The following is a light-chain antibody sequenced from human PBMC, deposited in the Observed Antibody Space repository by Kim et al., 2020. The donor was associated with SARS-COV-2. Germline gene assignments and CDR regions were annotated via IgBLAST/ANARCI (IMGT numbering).Light chain of an antibody. V-gene: IGLV1-40*01. CDR3: QSYDSTLSGWV. CDR2: GNT. Sequence: QGVTLSYPESSSNIGAVYYVHWYKQLPGTAPKLLIYGNTNRPSGVPDRFSGSKSGTSASLAITGLQAEDEADYYCQSYDSTLSGWVFGGGTQLT. CDR1: SSNIGAVYY. J-gene: IGLJ3*02.